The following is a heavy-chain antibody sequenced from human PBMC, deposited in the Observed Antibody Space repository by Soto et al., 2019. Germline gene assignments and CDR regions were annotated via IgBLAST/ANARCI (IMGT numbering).Heavy chain of an antibody. D-gene: IGHD3-3*01. CDR3: ARVRFWSGYYWFGY. CDR1: GYNISSYD. V-gene: IGHV1-8*01. Sequence: GASVKVSCKASGYNISSYDIIWVRQAAGQGLEWMGWVDPNRGHSDSVQNFRGRVTMTTNISASTAYLELRGLRSDDTAVYYCARVRFWSGYYWFGYWGQGTLVTVSS. J-gene: IGHJ4*02. CDR2: VDPNRGHS.